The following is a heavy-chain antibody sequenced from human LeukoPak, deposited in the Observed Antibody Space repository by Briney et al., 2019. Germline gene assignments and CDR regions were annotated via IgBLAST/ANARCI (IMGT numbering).Heavy chain of an antibody. J-gene: IGHJ5*02. Sequence: GGSLRLSCAASGFTFSGSAIHWVRQSSGKGLEWVGHIDKKDNFYATTSAASVTGRFTISRDDSKDTAYLQMNSLKTEDTALYYCTRDSGTYNWLDPWGQGTLVTVSS. CDR2: IDKKDNFYAT. V-gene: IGHV3-73*01. D-gene: IGHD1-26*01. CDR1: GFTFSGSA. CDR3: TRDSGTYNWLDP.